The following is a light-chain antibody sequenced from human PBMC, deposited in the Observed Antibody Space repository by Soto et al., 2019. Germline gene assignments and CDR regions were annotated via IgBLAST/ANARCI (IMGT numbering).Light chain of an antibody. CDR1: SSNIGAGYG. Sequence: QSVLTQPPSVSGAPGQRVTISCTGSSSNIGAGYGVHWYQQLPGTAPKLLIYGNSNRPSGVPDRFSGSKSGTSASLAITGLQAEDEADYYCQSYDSSLSGSKVIFGGGTKLTVL. CDR3: QSYDSSLSGSKVI. CDR2: GNS. V-gene: IGLV1-40*01. J-gene: IGLJ2*01.